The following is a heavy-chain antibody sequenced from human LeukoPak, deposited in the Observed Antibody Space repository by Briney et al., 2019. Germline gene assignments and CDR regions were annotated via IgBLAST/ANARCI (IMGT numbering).Heavy chain of an antibody. CDR3: AKGSYYYASGSFHWFDP. Sequence: PGRSLRLSCAASGFTFSSYGMHWVRQAPGKGLEWVAVISYDESNKYYADSVKGRFTISRDNSKNTLYLQMNSLRAEDTAMYYCAKGSYYYASGSFHWFDPRGQGTLVTVSS. CDR1: GFTFSSYG. J-gene: IGHJ5*02. D-gene: IGHD3-10*01. V-gene: IGHV3-30*18. CDR2: ISYDESNK.